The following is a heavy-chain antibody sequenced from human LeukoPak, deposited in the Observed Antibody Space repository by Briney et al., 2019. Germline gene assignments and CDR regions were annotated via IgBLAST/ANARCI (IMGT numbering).Heavy chain of an antibody. Sequence: GGSLRLSCAASGFTFTSYSMNWVRQAPGKGLEGVSSISSSGAYIYYADSMKGRFTTSRDSAKSSLYLQMNSLRAEDTAVYYCARGDRDGYRLYYFDYWGQGTLVTVSS. CDR3: ARGDRDGYRLYYFDY. D-gene: IGHD5-24*01. CDR1: GFTFTSYS. J-gene: IGHJ4*02. CDR2: ISSSGAYI. V-gene: IGHV3-21*01.